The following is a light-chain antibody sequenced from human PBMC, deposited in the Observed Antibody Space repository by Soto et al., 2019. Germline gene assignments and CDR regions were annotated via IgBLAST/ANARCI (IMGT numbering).Light chain of an antibody. CDR3: RSHAGSAKHFV. J-gene: IGLJ1*01. Sequence: QSVLTQPPSASGSPGQSVTISCTGTSSDVGGYNYVSWYQQHPGKAPKVMIYDVNKRPSGVPDRFSGSKSGNKASLTVSGLQAEDEDDYDCRSHAGSAKHFVFGTGTKLTFL. CDR1: SSDVGGYNY. CDR2: DVN. V-gene: IGLV2-8*01.